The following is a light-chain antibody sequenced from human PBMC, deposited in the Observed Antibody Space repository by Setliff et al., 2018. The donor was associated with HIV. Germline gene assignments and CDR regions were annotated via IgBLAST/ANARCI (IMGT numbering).Light chain of an antibody. CDR1: SSDVGGYNY. V-gene: IGLV2-14*01. J-gene: IGLJ1*01. Sequence: QSALTQPASVSGSPGQSITISCTGTSSDVGGYNYVSWYQQHPGKAPKLMIYEVSNRPSGVSDRFSGSKSGNTASLTISGPQTEDEADYFCSSYTSSSPLYVFGTGTKVTVL. CDR2: EVS. CDR3: SSYTSSSPLYV.